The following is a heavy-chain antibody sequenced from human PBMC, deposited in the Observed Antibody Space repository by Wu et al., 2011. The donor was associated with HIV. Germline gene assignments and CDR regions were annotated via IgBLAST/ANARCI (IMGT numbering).Heavy chain of an antibody. CDR2: INPNNGRA. J-gene: IGHJ4*02. D-gene: IGHD4-17*01. CDR1: GYTLNSYH. CDR3: ARTYGDYDKFDY. Sequence: QVQLVQSGAEVKKPGASLKVSCKASGYTLNSYHMHWVRQAPGQGLEWMGVINPNNGRATYAQKFQGRVTMTRDTSTSTVYMDLSSLRFEDTAVYYCARTYGDYDKFDYWGQGTLVTVSS. V-gene: IGHV1-46*02.